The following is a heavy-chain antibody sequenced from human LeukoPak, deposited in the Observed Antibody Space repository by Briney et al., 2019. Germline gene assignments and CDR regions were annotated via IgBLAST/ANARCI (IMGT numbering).Heavy chain of an antibody. J-gene: IGHJ4*02. D-gene: IGHD3-22*01. V-gene: IGHV1-2*02. CDR2: INPNSGGT. CDR3: ARDEGYYYDSSGYCSY. CDR1: GYTFTGYY. Sequence: ASVKVSCKXSGYTFTGYYMHWVQQAPGQGLEWMGWINPNSGGTNYSQKFQGRVTMTRDTSISTAYMELSRLRSDDTAVCYCARDEGYYYDSSGYCSYWGQGTLVTVSS.